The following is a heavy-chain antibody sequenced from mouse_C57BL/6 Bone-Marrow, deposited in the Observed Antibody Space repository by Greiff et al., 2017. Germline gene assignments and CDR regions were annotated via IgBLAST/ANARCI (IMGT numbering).Heavy chain of an antibody. CDR2: ISDGGSYT. CDR3: ARDDYDFFAY. D-gene: IGHD2-4*01. J-gene: IGHJ3*01. Sequence: EVHLVESGGGLVKPGGSLKLSCAASGFTFSSYAMSWVRQTPEKRLEWVATISDGGSYTYYPDNVKGRFTISRDNAKNNLYLQMSHLKSEDTAMYYWARDDYDFFAYWGQGTLVTVSA. V-gene: IGHV5-4*01. CDR1: GFTFSSYA.